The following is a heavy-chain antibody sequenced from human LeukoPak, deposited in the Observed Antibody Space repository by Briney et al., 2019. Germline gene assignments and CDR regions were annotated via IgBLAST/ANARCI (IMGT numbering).Heavy chain of an antibody. Sequence: ASVKVSCKASGYTFTGYYMHWVRQAPGQGLEWMGWINPNSGGTNYAQKFQGRVTMTRDTSISTAYMELSRLRSDDTAVYYCARDPQSGYDSFYYYYMDVWGKGTTVTISS. V-gene: IGHV1-2*02. CDR2: INPNSGGT. CDR3: ARDPQSGYDSFYYYYMDV. CDR1: GYTFTGYY. J-gene: IGHJ6*03. D-gene: IGHD5-12*01.